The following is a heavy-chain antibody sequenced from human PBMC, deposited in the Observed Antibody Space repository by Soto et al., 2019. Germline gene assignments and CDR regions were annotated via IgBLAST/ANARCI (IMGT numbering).Heavy chain of an antibody. CDR2: IYYSGST. V-gene: IGHV4-59*01. D-gene: IGHD3-9*01. CDR3: ARSHPSSYYDILTGYPYYYYYMDV. CDR1: GGSISSYY. J-gene: IGHJ6*03. Sequence: PSETLSLTCTVSGGSISSYYWSWIRQPPGKGLEWIGYIYYSGSTNYNPSLKSRVTISVDTSKNQFSLKLSSVTAADTAVYYCARSHPSSYYDILTGYPYYYYYMDVWGKGTTVTVSS.